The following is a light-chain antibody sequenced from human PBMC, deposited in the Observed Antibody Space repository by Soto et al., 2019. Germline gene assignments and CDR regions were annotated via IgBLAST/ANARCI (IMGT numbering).Light chain of an antibody. J-gene: IGLJ1*01. Sequence: SYELTQSPSVSVAPGQTATVTCGGRNIGAKSVHWYQQKPGQAPVLVVYDDSVRPSGIPERFSGSNSGNTATLTISRVEVGDEVDYYCQVWDSGSTQYVFGAGTKVTVL. CDR1: NIGAKS. V-gene: IGLV3-21*02. CDR3: QVWDSGSTQYV. CDR2: DDS.